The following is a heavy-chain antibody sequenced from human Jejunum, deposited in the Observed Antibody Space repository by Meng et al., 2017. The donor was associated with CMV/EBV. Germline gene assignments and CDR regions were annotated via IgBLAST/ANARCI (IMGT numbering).Heavy chain of an antibody. D-gene: IGHD1-14*01. CDR3: AREGTNSYYFDY. V-gene: IGHV4-30-4*01. CDR1: GDSNSSGDSY. CDR2: IDESGST. Sequence: VSGDSNSSGDSYWSWIRQPPGKGLEWIGYIDESGSTSYNPSLESRVTISVDTSKNQFSLKVMSVTAADTAVYYCAREGTNSYYFDYWGQGTLVTVSS. J-gene: IGHJ4*02.